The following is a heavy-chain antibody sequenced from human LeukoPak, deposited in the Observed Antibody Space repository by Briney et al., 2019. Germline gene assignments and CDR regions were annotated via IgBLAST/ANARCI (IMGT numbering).Heavy chain of an antibody. CDR3: ARDGYGHGSLAY. D-gene: IGHD5-18*01. CDR2: IWYDGSNE. CDR1: GFTFSGYA. V-gene: IGHV3-33*01. J-gene: IGHJ4*02. Sequence: PGGSLRLSCAASGFTFSGYAMHWVRQAPGKGLEWVAVIWYDGSNENYADSVKGRFISSRDGSKNTLDLQINSLRDEDTAVYYCARDGYGHGSLAYWGQGTLVSVSS.